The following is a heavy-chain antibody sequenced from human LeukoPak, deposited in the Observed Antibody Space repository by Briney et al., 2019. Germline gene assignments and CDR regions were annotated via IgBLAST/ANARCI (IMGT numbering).Heavy chain of an antibody. CDR3: AKDPIPGRIAAAGTGWFDY. CDR1: GFTFSSYD. CDR2: IGTAGDT. D-gene: IGHD6-13*01. J-gene: IGHJ5*01. V-gene: IGHV3-13*04. Sequence: GGSLRLSCAASGFTFSSYDMHWVRQGTGKGLEWVSAIGTAGDTYYPGSVKGRFTTSRENAKNSLYLQMNSLRAEDTAVYYCAKDPIPGRIAAAGTGWFDYWGQGTLVTVSS.